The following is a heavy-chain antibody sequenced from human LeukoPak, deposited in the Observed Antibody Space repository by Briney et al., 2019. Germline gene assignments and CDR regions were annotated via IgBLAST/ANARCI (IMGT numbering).Heavy chain of an antibody. V-gene: IGHV4-59*01. Sequence: SETLSLTCTVSGGSIGNFFWSWLRQSPGEGLEWIGFIYENGRTSYNPSLKSRVTISVDMSKNQFSLRLTSMTAADTAVYYCARDWELGHWGRGILVTVTS. D-gene: IGHD1-26*01. CDR2: IYENGRT. CDR3: ARDWELGH. CDR1: GGSIGNFF. J-gene: IGHJ4*02.